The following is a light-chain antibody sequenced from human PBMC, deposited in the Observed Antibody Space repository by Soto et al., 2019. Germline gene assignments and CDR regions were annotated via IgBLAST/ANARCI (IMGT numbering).Light chain of an antibody. V-gene: IGKV3-15*01. J-gene: IGKJ5*01. CDR2: GAS. CDR3: QHHDNWPLIT. Sequence: IVLTQFPVTLSLSPGERATLSCRASQSLGSKVAWYQQEPGQAPRVLIYGASIRATGIPVRFSGSGSGTAFTLTISSLQSEDFALYYCQHHDNWPLITFGQGTRLEI. CDR1: QSLGSK.